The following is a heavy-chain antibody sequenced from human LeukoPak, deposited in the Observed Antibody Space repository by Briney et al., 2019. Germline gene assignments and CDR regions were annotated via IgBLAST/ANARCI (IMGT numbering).Heavy chain of an antibody. D-gene: IGHD2-15*01. CDR2: IYSGGST. Sequence: PGGSLRLSCAASGFTVSSNYMSWVRQAPGKGLEWVSVIYSGGSTYYADSVKGRFTISRDNSKNTLYLQMNSLRAEDTAVYYCARDTEGYCSGGSCSAFDYWGQGTLVTVSS. V-gene: IGHV3-66*01. J-gene: IGHJ4*02. CDR1: GFTVSSNY. CDR3: ARDTEGYCSGGSCSAFDY.